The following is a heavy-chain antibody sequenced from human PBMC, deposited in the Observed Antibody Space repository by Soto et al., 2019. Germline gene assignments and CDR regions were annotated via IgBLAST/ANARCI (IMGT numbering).Heavy chain of an antibody. Sequence: ASVKVSCKASGYTFTSYDINWVRQATGQGLEWMGWMNPNSGNTGYAQKFQGRVTMTRNTSISTAYMELSSLRSEDTAVYYCAKLSNSSSWQVYGMDVWGQGTTVTVSS. D-gene: IGHD6-13*01. CDR3: AKLSNSSSWQVYGMDV. CDR1: GYTFTSYD. V-gene: IGHV1-8*01. CDR2: MNPNSGNT. J-gene: IGHJ6*02.